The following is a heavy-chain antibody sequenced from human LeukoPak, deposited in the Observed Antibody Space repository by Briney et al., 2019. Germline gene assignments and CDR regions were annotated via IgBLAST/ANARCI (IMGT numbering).Heavy chain of an antibody. J-gene: IGHJ4*02. CDR1: GGSISSYY. Sequence: SQTLSLTCTVSGGSISSYYWSWIRQPPGKGLEWIGYIYYSGSTNYNPSLKSRVTISVDTSKNQFSLKLSSVTAADTAVYYCASLPIPGYYFDYWGQGTLVTVSS. D-gene: IGHD2-2*01. CDR2: IYYSGST. CDR3: ASLPIPGYYFDY. V-gene: IGHV4-59*01.